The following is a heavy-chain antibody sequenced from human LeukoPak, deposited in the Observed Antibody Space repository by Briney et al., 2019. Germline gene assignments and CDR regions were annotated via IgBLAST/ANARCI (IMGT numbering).Heavy chain of an antibody. Sequence: PSETLSLTCSVSGGSISSSTSHWGWIRQPPGKGLEWIGGIHSSGSTYYNPSLESRVTISVDTSKNQVSLRLRSVAAADTAVYYCAREDPLVAARGLDYWGQGTLVTVSS. V-gene: IGHV4-39*07. J-gene: IGHJ4*02. CDR1: GGSISSSTSH. CDR2: IHSSGST. CDR3: AREDPLVAARGLDY. D-gene: IGHD2-15*01.